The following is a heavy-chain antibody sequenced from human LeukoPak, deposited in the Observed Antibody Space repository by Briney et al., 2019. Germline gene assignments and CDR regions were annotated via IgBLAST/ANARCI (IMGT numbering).Heavy chain of an antibody. CDR1: GFAFSSYA. V-gene: IGHV3-30*02. CDR3: AKDENWRTLDY. Sequence: GGSLRPSCAASGFAFSSYAMHWVRQAPGKGLEWVTFIRYDGSITYYADSVKGRFTISRDNSKNTLYLQMKSLRAEDTAVYYCAKDENWRTLDYWGQGTLVTVSS. J-gene: IGHJ4*02. D-gene: IGHD1-1*01. CDR2: IRYDGSIT.